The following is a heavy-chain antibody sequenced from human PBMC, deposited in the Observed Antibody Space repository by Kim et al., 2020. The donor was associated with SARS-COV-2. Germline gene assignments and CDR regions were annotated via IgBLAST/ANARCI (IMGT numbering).Heavy chain of an antibody. CDR1: GYTFTSYY. V-gene: IGHV1-46*01. D-gene: IGHD3-3*01. Sequence: ASVKVSCKASGYTFTSYYMHWVRQAPGQGLEWMGIINPSGGSTSYAQKFQGRVTMTRDTSTSTVYMELSSLRSEDTAVYYCAREELTIFGVVMTLPYYYGMDVWGQGTTVTVSS. CDR2: INPSGGST. CDR3: AREELTIFGVVMTLPYYYGMDV. J-gene: IGHJ6*02.